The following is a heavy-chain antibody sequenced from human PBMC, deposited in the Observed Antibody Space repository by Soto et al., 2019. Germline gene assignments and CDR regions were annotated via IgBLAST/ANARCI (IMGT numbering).Heavy chain of an antibody. CDR2: IYPGDSDT. V-gene: IGHV5-51*01. J-gene: IGHJ6*03. CDR1: GYSFTSYW. CDR3: ARHRRIAAAYYYMDV. Sequence: GESLKISCKGSGYSFTSYWIGWVRQMPGKGLEWMGIIYPGDSDTRYSPSFQGQVTISADKSISTAYLQWSSLKASDTAMYYCARHRRIAAAYYYMDVWGKGTTVTVSS. D-gene: IGHD6-13*01.